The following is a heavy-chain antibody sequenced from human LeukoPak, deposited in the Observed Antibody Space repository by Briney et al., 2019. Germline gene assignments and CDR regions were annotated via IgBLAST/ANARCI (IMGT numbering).Heavy chain of an antibody. V-gene: IGHV3-23*01. D-gene: IGHD3-10*01. CDR2: LSGSGGST. CDR1: RYTFSSYA. J-gene: IGHJ3*02. CDR3: AKDMSGYFGSGSQALDI. Sequence: PGGSLRLSCAASRYTFSSYAMSWVRQAPGKGREWVSALSGSGGSTYYADSVKGRFNISRVNSKNTLYLQMNSLKAGEKASYYCAKDMSGYFGSGSQALDIWGQGTMVTVSS.